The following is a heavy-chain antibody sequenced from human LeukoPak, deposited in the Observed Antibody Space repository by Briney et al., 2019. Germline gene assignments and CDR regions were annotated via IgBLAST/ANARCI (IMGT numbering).Heavy chain of an antibody. D-gene: IGHD6-13*01. Sequence: RASETLSLTCTVSGGSISSYYWSWIRQPPGKGLEWIGYIYYSGSTNYNPSLKSRVTISVDTSKNQFSLKLSSVTAADTAVYYCAIGSWYGSWYPNYYYYGMDVWGQGTTVTVSS. V-gene: IGHV4-59*01. CDR3: AIGSWYGSWYPNYYYYGMDV. CDR1: GGSISSYY. J-gene: IGHJ6*02. CDR2: IYYSGST.